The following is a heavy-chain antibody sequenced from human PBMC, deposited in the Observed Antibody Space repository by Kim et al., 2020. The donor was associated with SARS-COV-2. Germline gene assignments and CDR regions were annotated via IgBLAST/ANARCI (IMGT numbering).Heavy chain of an antibody. J-gene: IGHJ4*02. CDR3: ARETGDYSSSFFDY. CDR2: ISYDGNT. V-gene: IGHV3-30-3*01. D-gene: IGHD6-6*01. Sequence: VGSLRLSCAASGFTFSNYAMHWVRQAPGKGLEWVAIISYDGNTLYADSVKGRFTISRDDSKNTLYLQMNSLKPEDTAVFYCARETGDYSSSFFDYWGQGTLVTVSA. CDR1: GFTFSNYA.